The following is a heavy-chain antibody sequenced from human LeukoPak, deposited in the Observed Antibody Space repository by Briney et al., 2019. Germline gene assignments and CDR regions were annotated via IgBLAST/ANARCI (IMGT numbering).Heavy chain of an antibody. CDR1: GFTFSGYS. Sequence: GGSLRLSCAASGFTFSGYSTNWVRQAPGKGLEWVSYIGAAGSTIYYADSVKGRFTISRDNAKNSLFLQMNSLRAEDTAVYYCARDSSTYAGPPDYWGQGTLVTVSS. V-gene: IGHV3-48*01. J-gene: IGHJ4*02. CDR2: IGAAGSTI. D-gene: IGHD2-2*01. CDR3: ARDSSTYAGPPDY.